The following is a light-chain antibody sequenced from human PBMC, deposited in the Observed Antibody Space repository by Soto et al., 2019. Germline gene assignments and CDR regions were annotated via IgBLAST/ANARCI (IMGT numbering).Light chain of an antibody. V-gene: IGKV1-33*01. J-gene: IGKJ1*01. CDR1: QDISNY. Sequence: DIQMTQSPSSLSASVGDRVTITCQASQDISNYLNWYQQKPGKAPKLLIYDASNLETGVPSRFSGSGSGTEFTLTISSLQPDDFATYSCQQYHTYWTFGQGTKVEIK. CDR3: QQYHTYWT. CDR2: DAS.